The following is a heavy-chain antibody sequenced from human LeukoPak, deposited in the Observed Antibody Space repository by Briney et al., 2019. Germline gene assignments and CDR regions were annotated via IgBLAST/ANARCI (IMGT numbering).Heavy chain of an antibody. V-gene: IGHV4-61*01. J-gene: IGHJ6*02. Sequence: PSETLSLTCTVSGGSISSGSYYWSWIRQPPGKGLEWIGYIYYSGSTNYNPSLKSRVTISVDTSKNQFSLKLSSVTAADTAVYYCARYGPQVRPHSGRAYGMDVWGQGTTVTVSS. CDR2: IYYSGST. D-gene: IGHD3-10*01. CDR3: ARYGPQVRPHSGRAYGMDV. CDR1: GGSISSGSYY.